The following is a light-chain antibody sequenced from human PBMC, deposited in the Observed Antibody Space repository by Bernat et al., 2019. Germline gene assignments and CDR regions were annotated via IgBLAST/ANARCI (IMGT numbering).Light chain of an antibody. V-gene: IGKV3-15*01. CDR1: QSVSSN. CDR2: GAS. J-gene: IGKJ3*01. CDR3: QQRSNWPLLFT. Sequence: EIVMTQSPATLSVSPGERATLSCRASQSVSSNLAWYQQKPGQAPRLLIYGASTRATGIPARFSGSGSGTDFTLTISSLEPEDFAVYYCQQRSNWPLLFTFGPGTKVDIK.